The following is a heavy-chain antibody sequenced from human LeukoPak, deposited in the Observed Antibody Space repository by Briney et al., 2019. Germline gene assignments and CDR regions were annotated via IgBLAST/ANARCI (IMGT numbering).Heavy chain of an antibody. CDR1: GFTFSNDA. V-gene: IGHV3-23*01. J-gene: IGHJ4*02. Sequence: QPGGSLRLSCAASGFTFSNDAMSWVRQAPGKGLEWVSAISGSGGSTYNADSVKGRFTISRDNSKNTLYLQMNTLRAEDTAVYYRAKAPGYSSVLVDYWGQGTLVTVSS. CDR2: ISGSGGST. D-gene: IGHD6-19*01. CDR3: AKAPGYSSVLVDY.